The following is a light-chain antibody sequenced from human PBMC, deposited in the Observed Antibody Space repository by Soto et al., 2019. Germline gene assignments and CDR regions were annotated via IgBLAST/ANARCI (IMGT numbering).Light chain of an antibody. J-gene: IGKJ1*01. CDR2: DAS. CDR1: QSMNDW. Sequence: DIQMTQSPSTLSASVGGRVTITCRASQSMNDWLAWYQQKPGKAPKVLIYDASSLQSGVPSRFSGNGSGTEFTLTIDSLQPDDVATYYCLRYNAFSQTFGQGTKVEI. V-gene: IGKV1-5*01. CDR3: LRYNAFSQT.